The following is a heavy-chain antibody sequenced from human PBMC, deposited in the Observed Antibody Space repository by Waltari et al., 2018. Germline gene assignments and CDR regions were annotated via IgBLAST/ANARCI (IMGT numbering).Heavy chain of an antibody. Sequence: QVQLVQSGAEVKKPGASVKVSCKASGYTFNSYAMHWVRQAPGQRLEWMGWINAGNGNTKYSQKFQGRVTITRDTSASTAYMELSSLRSEDTAVYYCARTPARGYDYRYWGQGTLVTVSS. CDR1: GYTFNSYA. D-gene: IGHD5-12*01. CDR3: ARTPARGYDYRY. CDR2: INAGNGNT. J-gene: IGHJ4*02. V-gene: IGHV1-3*01.